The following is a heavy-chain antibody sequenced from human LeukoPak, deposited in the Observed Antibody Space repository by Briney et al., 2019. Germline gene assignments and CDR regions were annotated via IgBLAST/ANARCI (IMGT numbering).Heavy chain of an antibody. V-gene: IGHV4-61*02. J-gene: IGHJ6*03. CDR1: GGSISSGSYY. CDR2: IYTSGST. CDR3: ARDYYDFWRGYYYYMDV. D-gene: IGHD3-3*01. Sequence: SQTLSLTCTVSGGSISSGSYYWSRIRQPAGKGLEWIGRIYTSGSTNYNPSLKSRVTISVDTSKNQFSLKLSSVTAADTAVYYCARDYYDFWRGYYYYMDVWGKGTTVTVSS.